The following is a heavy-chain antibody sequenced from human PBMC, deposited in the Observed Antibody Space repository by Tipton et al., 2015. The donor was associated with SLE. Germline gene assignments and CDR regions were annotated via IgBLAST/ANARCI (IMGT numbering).Heavy chain of an antibody. CDR3: ASRGLGRLYFDY. Sequence: TLSLTCTVSGGSISSSSYYWGCIRQPPGKGLEWIGSIYHSGSTYYNPSLKSRVTISVDTSKNQFSLKLSSVTAADTAVYYCASRGLGRLYFDYWGQGTLVTVSS. CDR2: IYHSGST. V-gene: IGHV4-39*07. J-gene: IGHJ4*02. D-gene: IGHD6-19*01. CDR1: GGSISSSSYY.